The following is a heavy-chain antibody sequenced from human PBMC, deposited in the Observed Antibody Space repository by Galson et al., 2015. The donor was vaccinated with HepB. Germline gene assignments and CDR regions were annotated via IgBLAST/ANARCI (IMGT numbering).Heavy chain of an antibody. V-gene: IGHV3-9*01. J-gene: IGHJ4*02. CDR2: ISGHSGSI. CDR1: GFIFHDYS. D-gene: IGHD3-16*01. Sequence: SLRLSCAASGFIFHDYSMHWVRHLPGKGLEWVSGISGHSGSIGYADSVKGRFIISRDNAKNSLFLQMNSLRAEDTALYYCVKDYGRYTFGEAFDYWGQGTLVTVSS. CDR3: VKDYGRYTFGEAFDY.